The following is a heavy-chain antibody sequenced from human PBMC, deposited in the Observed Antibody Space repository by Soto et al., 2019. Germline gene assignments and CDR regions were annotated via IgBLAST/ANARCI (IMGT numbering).Heavy chain of an antibody. J-gene: IGHJ5*02. CDR1: GFTLSRYA. CDR3: ARSPPPLGWYDI. Sequence: QVQLVQSGTEVKKPGASVKVSCKASGFTLSRYAIHWVRQAPGQRPEVLGWVNGASGTTRFSPKFQDRVNMTTDMSATTTFMELSGMRSEDTAVYYCARSPPPLGWYDIWGQGTLVSVSS. V-gene: IGHV1-3*01. CDR2: VNGASGTT. D-gene: IGHD7-27*01.